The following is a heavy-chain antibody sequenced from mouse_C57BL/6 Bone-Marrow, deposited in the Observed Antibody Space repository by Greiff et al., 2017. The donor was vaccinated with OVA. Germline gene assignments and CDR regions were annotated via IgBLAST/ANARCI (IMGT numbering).Heavy chain of an antibody. CDR3: TGRTAQATTCLFAY. CDR1: GFNIKDDY. Sequence: VQLKQSGAELVRPGASVKLSCTASGFNIKDDYMHWVKQRPEQGLEWIGWIDPENGDTEYASKFQGKATITADPSSNTAYLQLSSLTSEDTAVNYCTGRTAQATTCLFAYWGQGTLVTVSA. J-gene: IGHJ3*01. CDR2: IDPENGDT. V-gene: IGHV14-4*01. D-gene: IGHD3-2*02.